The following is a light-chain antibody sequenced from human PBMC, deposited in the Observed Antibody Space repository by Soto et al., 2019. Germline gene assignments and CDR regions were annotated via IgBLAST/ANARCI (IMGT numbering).Light chain of an antibody. CDR2: DDS. CDR3: QQYSDYWT. J-gene: IGKJ1*01. V-gene: IGKV1-5*01. CDR1: QNIHDW. Sequence: DIQMPQSPYTLSTSVGDSVTITCRASQNIHDWLAWYQQKPGKAPKILVYDDSSLESGVPSRFIATRFGTEFTLPLSSLQPEEVATDDCQQYSDYWTFVQGTKVDIK.